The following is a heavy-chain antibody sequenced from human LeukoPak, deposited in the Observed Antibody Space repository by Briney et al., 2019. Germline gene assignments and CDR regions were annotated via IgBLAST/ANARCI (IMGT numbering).Heavy chain of an antibody. V-gene: IGHV3-74*01. J-gene: IGHJ4*02. Sequence: GGSLRLSCAASGFTFNTYWMHWVRQVPGKGLVWVSRINSDGSRTNYVDSAKGRFTISRDNAKNTLFLQMNSLGAEDSAVYYCARGNFYSGSGSSPLDYWGQGTLVTVSS. CDR1: GFTFNTYW. CDR3: ARGNFYSGSGSSPLDY. CDR2: INSDGSRT. D-gene: IGHD3-10*01.